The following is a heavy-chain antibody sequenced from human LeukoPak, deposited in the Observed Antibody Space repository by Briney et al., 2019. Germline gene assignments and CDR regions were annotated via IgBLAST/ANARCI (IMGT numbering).Heavy chain of an antibody. Sequence: VASVKVSCKASGYTFTSYYMHWVRQAPGQGLEWVGRIIPIFGTANYAQKFQGRVTITTDESTSTAYMELSSLRSEDPAVYYCARNLRMTRTDYSGQATLVTVYS. V-gene: IGHV1-69*05. CDR3: ARNLRMTRTDY. J-gene: IGHJ4*02. CDR1: GYTFTSYY. D-gene: IGHD2-21*02. CDR2: IIPIFGTA.